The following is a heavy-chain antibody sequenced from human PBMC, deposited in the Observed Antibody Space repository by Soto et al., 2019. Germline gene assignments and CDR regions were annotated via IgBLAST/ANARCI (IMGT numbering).Heavy chain of an antibody. CDR2: ISHIGSV. CDR1: GVSISSKYY. J-gene: IGHJ4*02. CDR3: ARSFGWYAIDY. Sequence: QVLLQESGPGLVQPSGTLSLSCVVSGVSISSKYYWGWVRQPPGKGLEWLGDISHIGSVNYNPSLKSGVTISMDKSQNQFSLKVNSVTAADTAVYYCARSFGWYAIDYWGQGTLVIVSS. V-gene: IGHV4-4*02. D-gene: IGHD6-19*01.